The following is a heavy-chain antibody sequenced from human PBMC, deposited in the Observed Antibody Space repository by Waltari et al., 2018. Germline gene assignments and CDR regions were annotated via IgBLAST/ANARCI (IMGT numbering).Heavy chain of an antibody. CDR3: ARRPLGEGSYYYYGMDV. V-gene: IGHV1-69*01. D-gene: IGHD3-10*01. CDR2: IIPIVCTA. Sequence: QVQLVQSGAEVKKPGSSVKVSCKASGGTFSSYAISWVRQAPGQGLEWMGGIIPIVCTANCAQKFQGRVTSTADESTSPAYMELSSLRSEGTAVYYCARRPLGEGSYYYYGMDVWGQGTTVTVSS. J-gene: IGHJ6*02. CDR1: GGTFSSYA.